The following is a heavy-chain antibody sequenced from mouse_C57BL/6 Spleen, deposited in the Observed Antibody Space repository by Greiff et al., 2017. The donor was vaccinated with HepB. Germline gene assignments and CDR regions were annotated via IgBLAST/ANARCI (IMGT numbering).Heavy chain of an antibody. CDR2: INPNYGTT. CDR1: GYSFTDYY. D-gene: IGHD1-1*01. CDR3: ARRGVLRSLGAMDY. J-gene: IGHJ4*01. Sequence: VQLQQSGPELVKPGASVKISCKASGYSFTDYYMNWVKQSNGKSLEWIGVINPNYGTTSYNQKFKGKATLTVDQSSSTAYMQLNSLTSEDSAVYDCARRGVLRSLGAMDYWGQGTSVTVSS. V-gene: IGHV1-39*01.